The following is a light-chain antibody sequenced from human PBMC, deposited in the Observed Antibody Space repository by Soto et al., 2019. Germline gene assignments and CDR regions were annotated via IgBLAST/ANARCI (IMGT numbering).Light chain of an antibody. CDR3: LSYADTAYV. CDR1: GSDVGGYNY. Sequence: QSALTQPLSASGSPGQSVTISCAGTGSDVGGYNYVSWYQQYPGKVPKLMIYEVSERPSGVPDRFSGSKSGNTAFLTVSGLQAEDEADYDCLSYADTAYVFGTGTKLTVL. V-gene: IGLV2-8*01. CDR2: EVS. J-gene: IGLJ1*01.